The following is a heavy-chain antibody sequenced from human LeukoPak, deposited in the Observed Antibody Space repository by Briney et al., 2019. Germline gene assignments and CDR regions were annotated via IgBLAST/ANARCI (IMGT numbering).Heavy chain of an antibody. CDR2: IKQDGSDK. CDR1: GFTFSNYW. D-gene: IGHD3/OR15-3a*01. V-gene: IGHV3-7*01. J-gene: IGHJ4*02. Sequence: GGSLRLSCAASGFTFSNYWMSWVRQAPGKGLEWVANIKQDGSDKDYVDSVKGRFTISRDNAKKSLYLEMNNLRAEDTAVYYCAREYRDWNYYDYWGQGTLVTVSS. CDR3: AREYRDWNYYDY.